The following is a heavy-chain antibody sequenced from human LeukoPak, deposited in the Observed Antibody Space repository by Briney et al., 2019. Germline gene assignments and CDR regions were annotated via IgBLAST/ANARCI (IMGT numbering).Heavy chain of an antibody. CDR2: IWYDGSNK. J-gene: IGHJ4*02. CDR1: GFIFSSYG. CDR3: ARDELAVAKKGFLDS. Sequence: GGSLRHSCAASGFIFSSYGMHWVRQAPGKGLEWVAVIWYDGSNKYYADSVKGRFTISRDNSKNTLYLQVNSLRAEDTAVYYCARDELAVAKKGFLDSWGQGTLVTVSS. D-gene: IGHD6-19*01. V-gene: IGHV3-33*01.